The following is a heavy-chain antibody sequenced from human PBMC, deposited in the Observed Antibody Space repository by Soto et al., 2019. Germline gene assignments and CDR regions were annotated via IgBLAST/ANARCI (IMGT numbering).Heavy chain of an antibody. V-gene: IGHV3-74*03. CDR3: VRYRRLRGHPFDI. CDR1: GFSFSSSW. D-gene: IGHD2-21*02. J-gene: IGHJ3*02. Sequence: EVQLVESGGGLVQPGGSLRLSCAASGFSFSSSWMHWVRQAPGMGLVWVSRISFDGTATTSADAVKGRFNISRDNAKNTLFLQSHHWRADDAAMYYRVRYRRLRGHPFDIWGQGTIVSVSS. CDR2: ISFDGTAT.